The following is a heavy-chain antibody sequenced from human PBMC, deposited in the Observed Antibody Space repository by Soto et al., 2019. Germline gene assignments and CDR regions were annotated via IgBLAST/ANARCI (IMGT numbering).Heavy chain of an antibody. CDR1: GYTFTSYA. J-gene: IGHJ3*02. V-gene: IGHV1-3*01. D-gene: IGHD4-17*01. CDR3: AREAYGKLSAFDI. Sequence: QVQLVQSGAEVKKPWASVNVSCKASGYTFTSYAMHWVRQAPGQRLEWMGWINAGNGNTKYSQKFQGRVTITRDTSASTAYMELSSLRSEDTAVYYCAREAYGKLSAFDIWGQGTMVTVSS. CDR2: INAGNGNT.